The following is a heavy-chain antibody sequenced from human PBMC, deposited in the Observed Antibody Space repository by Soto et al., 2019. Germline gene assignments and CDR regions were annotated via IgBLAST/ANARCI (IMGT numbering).Heavy chain of an antibody. CDR2: IYYRGNT. V-gene: IGHV4-30-4*01. Sequence: QVQLQESGPGLVKPSQTLFLTCTVSGDSISSGDYYWSWIRQPPGKGLEWIGHIYYRGNTYYNPAPQCRINILVDTSKNQFSLRLSSVTAADTAVYFCATACSGGDCYFDYWGQGTLVTVSS. CDR1: GDSISSGDYY. J-gene: IGHJ4*02. CDR3: ATACSGGDCYFDY. D-gene: IGHD2-21*02.